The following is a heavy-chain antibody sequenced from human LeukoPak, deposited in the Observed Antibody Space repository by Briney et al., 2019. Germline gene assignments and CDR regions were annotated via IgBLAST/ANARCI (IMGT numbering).Heavy chain of an antibody. J-gene: IGHJ3*02. V-gene: IGHV1-2*02. Sequence: ASVKVSCKASGYTFTGYYMHWVRQAPRQGLEWMGWINPNSGGTNYAQKFQGRVTMTRDTSISTAYMELSRLRSDDTAVYYCASDIAAAGIGAFDIWGQGTMVTVSS. CDR1: GYTFTGYY. D-gene: IGHD6-13*01. CDR2: INPNSGGT. CDR3: ASDIAAAGIGAFDI.